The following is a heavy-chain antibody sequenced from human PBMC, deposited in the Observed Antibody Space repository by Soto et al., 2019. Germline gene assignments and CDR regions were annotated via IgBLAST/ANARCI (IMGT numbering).Heavy chain of an antibody. V-gene: IGHV3-23*01. CDR3: AKDRNYYDSSGYDD. CDR1: GFTFNSYA. J-gene: IGHJ4*02. D-gene: IGHD3-22*01. Sequence: GGSLRLSCAASGFTFNSYAMSWVRQAPGKGLEWVSTIIGSGGSTYYADSVKGRFSVSRDNSKNTLYLQMNSLRAEDTAVYYCAKDRNYYDSSGYDDWGQGTLGTVSS. CDR2: IIGSGGST.